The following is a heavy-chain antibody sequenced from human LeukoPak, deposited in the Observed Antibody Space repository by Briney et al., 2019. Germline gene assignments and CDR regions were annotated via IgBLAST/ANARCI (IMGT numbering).Heavy chain of an antibody. V-gene: IGHV3-33*01. D-gene: IGHD4-17*01. CDR3: ARDWDYGDSHYFDY. CDR1: GFTFSSYG. Sequence: GGSLRLSCAASGFTFSSYGMHWVRQAPGKGLEWVAVIWYDGSNKYYADSVKGRFAISRDNSKNTLYLQMNSLRAEDTAVYYCARDWDYGDSHYFDYWGQGTLVTVSS. CDR2: IWYDGSNK. J-gene: IGHJ4*02.